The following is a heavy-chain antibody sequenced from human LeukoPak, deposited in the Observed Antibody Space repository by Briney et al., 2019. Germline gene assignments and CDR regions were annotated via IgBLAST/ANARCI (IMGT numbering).Heavy chain of an antibody. CDR1: GFTFSSYS. J-gene: IGHJ5*02. D-gene: IGHD5-24*01. V-gene: IGHV3-21*01. CDR2: ISSSSSYI. CDR3: ARDSGRWLQWGMDWFDP. Sequence: WGSLRLSCAASGFTFSSYSMNWVRQAPGKGLEWVSSISSSSSYIYYADSVKGRFTISRDNAKNSLYLQMNSLRAEDTAVYYCARDSGRWLQWGMDWFDPWGQGTLVTVSS.